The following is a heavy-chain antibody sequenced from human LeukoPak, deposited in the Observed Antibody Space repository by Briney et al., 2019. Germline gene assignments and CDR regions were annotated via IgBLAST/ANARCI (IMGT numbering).Heavy chain of an antibody. J-gene: IGHJ1*01. CDR2: ISSSGSTI. CDR1: GFTFSSYE. Sequence: GGSLRLSCAASGFTFSSYEMNWVRPAPGKGLEWVSYISSSGSTIYYADSVKGRFTISRDNAKNSLYLQMNSLRAEDTAVYYCARGGTLEYFQHWGQGTLVTVSS. CDR3: ARGGTLEYFQH. V-gene: IGHV3-48*03.